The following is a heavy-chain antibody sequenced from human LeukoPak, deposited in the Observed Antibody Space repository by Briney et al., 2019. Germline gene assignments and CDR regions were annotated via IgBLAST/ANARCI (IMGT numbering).Heavy chain of an antibody. V-gene: IGHV4-34*01. CDR2: INHSGST. CDR1: GGSISSYY. CDR3: ASTNYGFWSGYYYY. D-gene: IGHD3-3*01. Sequence: PSETLSLTCTVSGGSISSYYWSWIRQPPGKGLEWIGEINHSGSTNYNPSLKSRVTISVDTSKKQFSLKLSSVTAADTAVYYCASTNYGFWSGYYYYWGQGTLVTVSS. J-gene: IGHJ4*02.